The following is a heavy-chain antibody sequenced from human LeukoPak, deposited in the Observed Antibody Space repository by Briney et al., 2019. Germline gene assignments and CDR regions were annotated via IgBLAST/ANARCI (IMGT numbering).Heavy chain of an antibody. D-gene: IGHD6-13*01. CDR1: GFTVSSNY. Sequence: GGSLRLSCAASGFTVSSNYMSWVRQAPGKGLEWVSVIYSGGSTYYADSVKGRFTISRDNSKNTLYLQMNSLRAEDTAVYYCARDRARIAAAGTGGLYYYYYYMDVWGKGTTVTVSS. CDR3: ARDRARIAAAGTGGLYYYYYYMDV. J-gene: IGHJ6*03. V-gene: IGHV3-53*01. CDR2: IYSGGST.